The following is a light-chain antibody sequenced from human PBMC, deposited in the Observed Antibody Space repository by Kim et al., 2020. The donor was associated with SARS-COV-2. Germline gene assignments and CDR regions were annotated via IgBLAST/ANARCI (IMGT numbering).Light chain of an antibody. CDR3: SSFTKTATLV. J-gene: IGLJ1*01. CDR1: SSDVGGYNY. CDR2: DVS. Sequence: GQSITSSCTGTSSDVGGYNYVSWYQQHPGKAPKLMIYDVSNRPSGVSNRFSGSKSGNTASLTISGLQAEDESDYYCSSFTKTATLVFGTGTKVTVL. V-gene: IGLV2-14*03.